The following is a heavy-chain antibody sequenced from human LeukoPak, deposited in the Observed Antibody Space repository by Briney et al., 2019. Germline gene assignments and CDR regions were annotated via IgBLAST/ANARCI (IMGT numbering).Heavy chain of an antibody. V-gene: IGHV4-59*01. CDR1: GGSISSYY. CDR2: IYYSGST. J-gene: IGHJ6*04. Sequence: SETLSLTCTVSGGSISSYYWSWIRQPPGKGLEWIGYIYYSGSTNYNPSLKSRVTISVDTSKNQFSLKLSSVTAADTAVYYCARLGYSSGWFLIDVWGKGTTVTISS. D-gene: IGHD6-19*01. CDR3: ARLGYSSGWFLIDV.